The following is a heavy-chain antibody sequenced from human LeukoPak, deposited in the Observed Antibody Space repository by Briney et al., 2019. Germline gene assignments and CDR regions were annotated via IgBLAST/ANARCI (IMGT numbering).Heavy chain of an antibody. CDR1: GGSISSSSYF. J-gene: IGHJ4*02. D-gene: IGHD3-22*01. CDR3: ASRSEYSGYYDSSGYYVW. CDR2: IYYSGST. V-gene: IGHV4-39*01. Sequence: SETLSLTCTVSGGSISSSSYFWGWIRQPPGNGLEWIGNIYYSGSTYYNPSLKSRVTISVDTSKNMFSLKLSSVTAADTAVYYCASRSEYSGYYDSSGYYVWWGQGTLVTVSS.